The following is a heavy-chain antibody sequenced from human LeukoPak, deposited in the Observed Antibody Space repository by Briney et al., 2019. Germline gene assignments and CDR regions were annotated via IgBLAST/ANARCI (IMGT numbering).Heavy chain of an antibody. D-gene: IGHD6-13*01. V-gene: IGHV1-46*01. Sequence: GASVKVSCKASGYTFTSYYMHWVRQAPGQGLEWMGIINPSGGSTSYAQKFQSRVTMTRDQSTSKVYMELSSLRAEDTGVYYCARGGESSSWYKDWFDLWGKGTLVTVSS. CDR3: ARGGESSSWYKDWFDL. J-gene: IGHJ5*02. CDR1: GYTFTSYY. CDR2: INPSGGST.